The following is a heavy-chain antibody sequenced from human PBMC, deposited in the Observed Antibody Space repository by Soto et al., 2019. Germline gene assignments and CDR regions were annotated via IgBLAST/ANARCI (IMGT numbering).Heavy chain of an antibody. D-gene: IGHD6-13*01. J-gene: IGHJ4*02. CDR1: GDSVSGNY. Sequence: SETLSLTCTVSGDSVSGNYWSWIRQPPGKQLEWIGYMYYSGDANYNPSLKSRVTMSVDTSMNEFSLTLSSATAADTAMYYCARKTQYSSTWFDYWGQGTQVTVSS. CDR2: MYYSGDA. V-gene: IGHV4-59*08. CDR3: ARKTQYSSTWFDY.